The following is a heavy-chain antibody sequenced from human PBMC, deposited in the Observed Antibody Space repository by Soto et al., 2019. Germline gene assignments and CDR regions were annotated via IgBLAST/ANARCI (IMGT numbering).Heavy chain of an antibody. V-gene: IGHV1-3*01. D-gene: IGHD1-1*01. J-gene: IGHJ3*01. CDR2: INAGNGNT. CDR1: GYTFTGYA. Sequence: GASVKVSCKAAGYTFTGYAMHWGRQAPGQRLEWMGWINAGNGNTKYSQKFQGRVTITRDTSASTAYMELSSLRSEDTAVYYCARALGLEQHLSLWGQGTMVTVSS. CDR3: ARALGLEQHLSL.